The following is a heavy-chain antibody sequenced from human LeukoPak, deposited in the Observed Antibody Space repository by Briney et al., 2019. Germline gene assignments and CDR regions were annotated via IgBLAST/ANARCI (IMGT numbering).Heavy chain of an antibody. Sequence: GGSLRLSCAASGFTASSNYMSWVRQAPGKGLEWVSVIYSGGSTYYADSVKGRFTISRDNSKNTLYLQMNSLRAEDTAVYYCARGGWFGEYRYYYYYGMDVWGQGTTVTVSS. D-gene: IGHD3-10*01. CDR1: GFTASSNY. CDR2: IYSGGST. V-gene: IGHV3-53*01. CDR3: ARGGWFGEYRYYYYYGMDV. J-gene: IGHJ6*02.